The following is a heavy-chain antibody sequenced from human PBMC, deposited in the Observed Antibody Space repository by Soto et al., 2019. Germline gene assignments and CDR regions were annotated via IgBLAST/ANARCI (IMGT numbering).Heavy chain of an antibody. J-gene: IGHJ4*02. V-gene: IGHV3-21*06. Sequence: GGSLTLSCPPSGLSFRSFYIIGLRQAPGRGLEWVSSISPSSSFLNYADAVKGRLTTSRDNAKSSVNLQMNSLRAEDTAVYYCARVGTDYGSGSPYYSDYWGQGTLVTVSS. CDR2: ISPSSSFL. CDR1: GLSFRSFY. CDR3: ARVGTDYGSGSPYYSDY. D-gene: IGHD3-10*01.